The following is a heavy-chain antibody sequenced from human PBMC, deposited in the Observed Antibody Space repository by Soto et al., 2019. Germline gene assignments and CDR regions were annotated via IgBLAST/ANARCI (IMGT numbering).Heavy chain of an antibody. V-gene: IGHV1-18*01. Sequence: ASVKVSCKASGYTFSSFGITWVRQAPGQGLEWMGWISAYNAHTNYGQKFQDRVSMTTDTSTNTAYLEVRSLRSDDTAFYFCARVFRWSSSSWGFDYWGQGTLVTVSP. CDR1: GYTFSSFG. J-gene: IGHJ4*02. D-gene: IGHD6-6*01. CDR2: ISAYNAHT. CDR3: ARVFRWSSSSWGFDY.